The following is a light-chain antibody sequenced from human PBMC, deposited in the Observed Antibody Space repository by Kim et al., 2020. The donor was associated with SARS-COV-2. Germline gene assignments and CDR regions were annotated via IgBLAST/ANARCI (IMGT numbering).Light chain of an antibody. CDR1: QDISDR. Sequence: DIQMTQSPSSLSASVGDRVTVTCQASQDISDRLNWYQVKPGKPPQLLIYDASNLETGVPLRFSGTGSETEFTLTISSLQPEDVATYFCKQYDSLPPTFGGGAKVDIK. CDR3: KQYDSLPPT. CDR2: DAS. J-gene: IGKJ4*01. V-gene: IGKV1-33*01.